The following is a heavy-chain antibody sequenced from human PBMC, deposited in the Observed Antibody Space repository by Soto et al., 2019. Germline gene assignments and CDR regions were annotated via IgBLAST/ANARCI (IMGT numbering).Heavy chain of an antibody. CDR3: ASTDKTYSSGAFDI. V-gene: IGHV3-53*01. D-gene: IGHD6-19*01. Sequence: GGYMILVNKAPGKGLEWVSVIYSGGSTYYADSVKGRFTISRDNSKNTLYLQMNSLRAEDTAVYYCASTDKTYSSGAFDIWGQGTMVTVS. CDR1: GGY. J-gene: IGHJ3*02. CDR2: IYSGGST.